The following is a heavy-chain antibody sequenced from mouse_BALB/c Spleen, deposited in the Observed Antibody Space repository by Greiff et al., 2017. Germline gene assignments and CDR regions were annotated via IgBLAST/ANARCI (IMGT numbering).Heavy chain of an antibody. CDR2: IYPGNSDT. Sequence: VQLKESGTVLARPGASVKMSCKASGYTFTSYWMHWVKQRPGQGLEWIGAIYPGNSDTSYNQKFKGKAKLTAVTSTSTAYMELSSLTNEDSAVYYCTSYGSREPSYFDDWGQGTTLTGSS. CDR3: TSYGSREPSYFDD. V-gene: IGHV1-5*01. D-gene: IGHD1-1*01. J-gene: IGHJ2*01. CDR1: GYTFTSYW.